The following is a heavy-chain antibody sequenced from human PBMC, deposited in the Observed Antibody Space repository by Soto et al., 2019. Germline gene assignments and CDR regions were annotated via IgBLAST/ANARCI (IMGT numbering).Heavy chain of an antibody. J-gene: IGHJ4*02. D-gene: IGHD3-10*01. CDR3: VKPSECLYDGWGSDFDY. CDR1: GFTFSSYA. V-gene: IGHV3-23*01. CDR2: LSGSGGST. Sequence: GGSLRLSCAASGFTFSSYAMSWVRQAPGKGLEWVSALSGSGGSTYYAYTGKGRFTIARDNSKNTLYLQMKILRAEDTAVYYCVKPSECLYDGWGSDFDYWGQGTLVTVSS.